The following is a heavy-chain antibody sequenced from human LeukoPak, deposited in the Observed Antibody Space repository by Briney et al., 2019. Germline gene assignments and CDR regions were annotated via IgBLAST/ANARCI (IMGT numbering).Heavy chain of an antibody. J-gene: IGHJ6*03. CDR2: ARYDESDK. Sequence: GGSLTLSCSPSGFTFSTYAMHWVRQAPGKGLEWVAFARYDESDKYYADSVKGRFTIARDNSKNILYLQMNSLTAEDTAVYYCAKGEVYYSPMDVWGKGTTVTVSS. D-gene: IGHD4-11*01. CDR3: AKGEVYYSPMDV. CDR1: GFTFSTYA. V-gene: IGHV3-30*02.